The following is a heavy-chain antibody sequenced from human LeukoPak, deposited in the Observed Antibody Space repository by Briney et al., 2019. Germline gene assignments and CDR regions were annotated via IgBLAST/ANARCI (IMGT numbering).Heavy chain of an antibody. CDR3: ARDGTGRNILTHYYRQ. CDR1: GGTISSYA. D-gene: IGHD3-9*01. V-gene: IGHV1-69*05. CDR2: LIPIFGTA. Sequence: SSVKVSCKASGGTISSYAITWVRQAPGQRLEWMGRLIPIFGTANYAQRFQGRVTITTDESTTTAYMELSSLKSEDTAVYYCARDGTGRNILTHYYRQWGQGTLVTVSS. J-gene: IGHJ4*02.